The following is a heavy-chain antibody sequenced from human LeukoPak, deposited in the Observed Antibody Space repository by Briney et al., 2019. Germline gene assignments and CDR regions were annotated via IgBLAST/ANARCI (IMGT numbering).Heavy chain of an antibody. J-gene: IGHJ4*02. CDR1: GFTFSSDA. Sequence: PGGSLRLSCAASGFTFSSDAMSWVRQAPGEGLEWVSAISGSGGSTYYADSVKGRFTISRDNSKNTLYLQMNSLRAEDTAVYYCAKGTDFWSGSIDYWGQGTLVTVSS. V-gene: IGHV3-23*01. D-gene: IGHD3-3*01. CDR3: AKGTDFWSGSIDY. CDR2: ISGSGGST.